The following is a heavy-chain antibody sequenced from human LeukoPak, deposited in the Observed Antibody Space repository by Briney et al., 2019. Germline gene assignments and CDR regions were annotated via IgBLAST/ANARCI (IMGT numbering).Heavy chain of an antibody. Sequence: PSETLSLTCAVYGGSFSGYYWSWIRQPPGKGLEWIGEINHSGSTNYNPSLKSRVTISVDTSKNQFSLKLSSVTAADTAVYYCARDGYSSSWCTRYYFDYWGQGTLVTVSS. V-gene: IGHV4-34*01. CDR3: ARDGYSSSWCTRYYFDY. J-gene: IGHJ4*02. CDR2: INHSGST. CDR1: GGSFSGYY. D-gene: IGHD6-13*01.